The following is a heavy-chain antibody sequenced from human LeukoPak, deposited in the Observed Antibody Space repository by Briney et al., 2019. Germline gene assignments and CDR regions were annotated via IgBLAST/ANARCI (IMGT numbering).Heavy chain of an antibody. V-gene: IGHV1-2*02. CDR2: INPNTAGT. D-gene: IGHD4-11*01. Sequence: ASVKVSCKASGYAFTGYYFHWVRQAPGQGLEWMGWINPNTAGTNYAQKFLGGVTLTWDTSISTAYMELNRLTSDDTAVYYCATSAGDYRAGHYYYMGVWGKGTSVTVSS. J-gene: IGHJ6*03. CDR3: ATSAGDYRAGHYYYMGV. CDR1: GYAFTGYY.